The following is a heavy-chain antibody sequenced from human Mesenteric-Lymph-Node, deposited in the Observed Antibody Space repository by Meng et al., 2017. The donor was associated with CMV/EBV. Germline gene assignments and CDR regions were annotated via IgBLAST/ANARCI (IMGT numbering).Heavy chain of an antibody. D-gene: IGHD3-3*01. CDR3: ARGSVGTIFAVVITDYYYGMDV. J-gene: IGHJ6*02. CDR2: INHSGSS. CDR1: GGSLSGYY. Sequence: ESLKISCAVYGGSLSGYYWSWIRQPPGKGLEWIGEINHSGSSNYNPSLKSRVTISVDTSTNQLSLKLSSVTAADTAVYYCARGSVGTIFAVVITDYYYGMDVWGQGTTVTVSS. V-gene: IGHV4-34*01.